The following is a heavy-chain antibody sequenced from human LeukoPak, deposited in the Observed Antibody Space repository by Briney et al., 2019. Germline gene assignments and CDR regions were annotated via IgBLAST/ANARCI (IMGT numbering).Heavy chain of an antibody. Sequence: SETLSLTCTVSGGSISSSSYYWGWIRQPPGKGLEWIGSIYYSGSTYYNPSLKSRVTISVDTSKNQFSLKLSSVTAADTAVYHCARPATAMTVTTAFAYWGQGTLVTVSS. D-gene: IGHD4-17*01. J-gene: IGHJ4*02. CDR2: IYYSGST. CDR1: GGSISSSSYY. CDR3: ARPATAMTVTTAFAY. V-gene: IGHV4-39*01.